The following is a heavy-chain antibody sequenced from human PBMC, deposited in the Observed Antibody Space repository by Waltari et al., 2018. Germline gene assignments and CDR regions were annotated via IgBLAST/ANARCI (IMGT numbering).Heavy chain of an antibody. V-gene: IGHV6-1*01. CDR3: ARDRLDYYDSSGYLWFDP. CDR1: GDSVSSNSAA. CDR2: TYYRSKWYN. D-gene: IGHD3-22*01. J-gene: IGHJ5*02. Sequence: QVQLQQSGPGLVKPSQTLSLTCAISGDSVSSNSAAWNWIRQSPSRGLEWLGRTYYRSKWYNDYAVSVKSRITINPDTSKNQFSLQLNSVTPEDTAVYYCARDRLDYYDSSGYLWFDPWGQGTLVTVSS.